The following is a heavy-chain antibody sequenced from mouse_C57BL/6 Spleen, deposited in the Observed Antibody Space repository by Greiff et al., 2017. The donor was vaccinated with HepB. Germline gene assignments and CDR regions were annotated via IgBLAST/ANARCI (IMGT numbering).Heavy chain of an antibody. CDR1: GYTFTSYW. Sequence: QVQLQQSGAELVMPGASVKLSCKASGYTFTSYWMHWVKQRPGQGLEWIGEIDPSDSYTNYNQKFKGKSTLTVDKSSSTAYMQLSSLTSEDSAVYYCARANYHYFDYWGQGTTRTVSS. J-gene: IGHJ2*01. V-gene: IGHV1-69*01. D-gene: IGHD2-1*01. CDR2: IDPSDSYT. CDR3: ARANYHYFDY.